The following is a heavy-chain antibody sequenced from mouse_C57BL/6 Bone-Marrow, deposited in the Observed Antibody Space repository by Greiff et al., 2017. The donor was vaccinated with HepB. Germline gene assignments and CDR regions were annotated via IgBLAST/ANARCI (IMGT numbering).Heavy chain of an antibody. V-gene: IGHV1-72*01. D-gene: IGHD1-1*01. CDR3: AREGILRSQPTAPYAMDY. CDR2: IDPNSGGT. Sequence: QVQLQQSGAELVKPGASVKLSCKASGYTFTSYWMHWVKQRPGRGLEWIGRIDPNSGGTKYNEKFKSKATLTVDKPSSTAYMQLSSLTSEDSAVYYCAREGILRSQPTAPYAMDYWGQGTSVTVSS. J-gene: IGHJ4*01. CDR1: GYTFTSYW.